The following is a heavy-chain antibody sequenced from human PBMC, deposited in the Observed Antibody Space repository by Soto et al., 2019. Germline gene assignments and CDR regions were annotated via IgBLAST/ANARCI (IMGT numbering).Heavy chain of an antibody. V-gene: IGHV1-69*12. D-gene: IGHD2-2*01. CDR1: GGTFSSYA. CDR2: IIPIFGTA. CDR3: ARNPRPCSSTSCYGYYYYYGMDV. J-gene: IGHJ6*02. Sequence: QVQLVQSGAEVKKPGSSVKVSCKASGGTFSSYAISWVRQAPGQGLEWMGGIIPIFGTANYAQKFQGRVTITADESTSTANMELSSLRSEDTAVYYCARNPRPCSSTSCYGYYYYYGMDVWGQGTTVTVSS.